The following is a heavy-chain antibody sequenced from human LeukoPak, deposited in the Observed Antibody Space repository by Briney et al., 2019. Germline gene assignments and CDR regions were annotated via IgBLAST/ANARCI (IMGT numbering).Heavy chain of an antibody. CDR2: IRYDGSNK. D-gene: IGHD3-22*01. CDR1: GFTFSSYG. Sequence: GGSLRLPCAASGFTFSSYGMHWVRQAPGKGLEWVAFIRYDGSNKYYADSVKGRFTISRDNSKNTLYLQMNSLRAEDTAVYYCAKDQRYYDSSGYHWGQGTLVTVSS. J-gene: IGHJ5*02. CDR3: AKDQRYYDSSGYH. V-gene: IGHV3-30*02.